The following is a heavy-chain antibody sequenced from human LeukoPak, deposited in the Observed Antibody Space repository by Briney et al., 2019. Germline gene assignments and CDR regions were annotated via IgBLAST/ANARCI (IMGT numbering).Heavy chain of an antibody. CDR3: AKSGWLQSYFDY. CDR2: ISGSGSST. CDR1: GFTFSSYA. D-gene: IGHD5-24*01. V-gene: IGHV3-23*01. J-gene: IGHJ4*02. Sequence: GGSLRLSCAASGFTFSSYAMSWVRQAPGQGLEWVSAISGSGSSTYYADSVKGRFTISRDNSKNTLYLQMNSLRAEDTAVYYCAKSGWLQSYFDYWGQGTLVTVSS.